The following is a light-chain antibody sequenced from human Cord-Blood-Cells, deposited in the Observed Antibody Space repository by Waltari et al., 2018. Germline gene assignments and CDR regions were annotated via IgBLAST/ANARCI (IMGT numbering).Light chain of an antibody. Sequence: SSELTQDPAVSVALGQTVRITCQGDSLRSYYASWYQQKPGQAPVSVTDGKNSRPSGIPDRVSGSSSGNTASFTIAGDQAEDEADYYCNSRDSSGNHWVFGGGTKLTVL. V-gene: IGLV3-19*01. CDR3: NSRDSSGNHWV. CDR1: SLRSYY. CDR2: GKN. J-gene: IGLJ3*02.